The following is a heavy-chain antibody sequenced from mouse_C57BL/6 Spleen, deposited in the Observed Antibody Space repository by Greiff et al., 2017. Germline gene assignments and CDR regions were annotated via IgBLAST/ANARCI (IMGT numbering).Heavy chain of an antibody. V-gene: IGHV1-64*01. CDR1: GYTFTSYW. D-gene: IGHD1-1*01. CDR2: IPPNSGST. Sequence: QVQLQQPGAELVKPGASVKLSCKASGYTFTSYWMHWVKQRPGQGLEWIGMIPPNSGSTNYNEKFKIKATLTVDKSSSTAYMQLSSLPSEDSAVYYCARGDYCGNSCFDYWGKGTTLTVSA. J-gene: IGHJ2*01. CDR3: ARGDYCGNSCFDY.